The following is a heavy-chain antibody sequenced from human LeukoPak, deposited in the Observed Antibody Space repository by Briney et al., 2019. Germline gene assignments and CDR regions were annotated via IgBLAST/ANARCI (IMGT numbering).Heavy chain of an antibody. CDR2: IYYSGST. CDR1: GGSISSYY. V-gene: IGHV4-59*01. Sequence: SETLSLTCTVSGGSISSYYWSWIRQPPGKGLEWIGYIYYSGSTNYNPSLKSRVTISVDTSKNQFSLKLSSVTAADTAVYYCAREGRYYDSSGYYYYWGQGTLVTVSS. CDR3: AREGRYYDSSGYYYY. D-gene: IGHD3-22*01. J-gene: IGHJ4*02.